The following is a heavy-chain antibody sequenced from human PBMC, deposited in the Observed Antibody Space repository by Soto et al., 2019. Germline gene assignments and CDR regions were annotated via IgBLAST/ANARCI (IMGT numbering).Heavy chain of an antibody. Sequence: QVQLVESGGGLVKPGGSLRLSCAASGFTFSDYYMSWIRQAPGKGLEWVSYISSSSSYTNYAYSVKGRFTISRDNAKNSLYLQMNSLRAEDTAVYYCARAKGSYYFDYCGQGTLVTVSS. J-gene: IGHJ4*02. D-gene: IGHD6-13*01. CDR3: ARAKGSYYFDY. CDR2: ISSSSSYT. V-gene: IGHV3-11*05. CDR1: GFTFSDYY.